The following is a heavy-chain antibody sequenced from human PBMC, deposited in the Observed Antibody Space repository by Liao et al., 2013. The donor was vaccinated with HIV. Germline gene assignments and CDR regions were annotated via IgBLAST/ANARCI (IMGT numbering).Heavy chain of an antibody. CDR2: IYYTGST. J-gene: IGHJ4*02. CDR3: ARGQAAGFLYYFDS. D-gene: IGHD2/OR15-2a*01. Sequence: QVQLQESGPGLVKPSQTLSLTCTVSGDSISSGDYYWSWIRQPPGKGLEWIGYIYYTGSTYYNPSLKSRVSISVDTSKNQFSLKLSSVTASDTAVYYCARGQAAGFLYYFDSWGQGTLVTVSS. CDR1: GDSISSGDYY. V-gene: IGHV4-30-4*08.